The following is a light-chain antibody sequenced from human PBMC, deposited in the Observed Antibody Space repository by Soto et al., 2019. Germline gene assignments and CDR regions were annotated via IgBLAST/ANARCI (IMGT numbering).Light chain of an antibody. CDR2: DVS. Sequence: QSAPTQPASVSGSPGQSITISCTGTSSDVGGYNYVSWYQQYPGKAPKLMIYDVSSRPSGVSNRFSGSKSGNTASLTISGLQAEDEADYHCSSYTPSSTYVFGTGTKLTDL. CDR1: SSDVGGYNY. V-gene: IGLV2-14*03. CDR3: SSYTPSSTYV. J-gene: IGLJ1*01.